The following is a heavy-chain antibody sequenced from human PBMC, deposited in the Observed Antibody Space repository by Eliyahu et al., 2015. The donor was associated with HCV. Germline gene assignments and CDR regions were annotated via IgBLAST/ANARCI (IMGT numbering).Heavy chain of an antibody. V-gene: IGHV3-30-3*01. Sequence: QVQVVESGGGVVQPGRSLRLSCAASGFTFSSYAMHWXRQAPGKGLEWVAVISYDGSNKYYADSVKGRFTISRDNSENTLYLQMNSLRAEDTAVYYCARDQGGWFGELLLGTQAGYFDYWGQGTLVTV. D-gene: IGHD3-10*01. CDR1: GFTFSSYA. J-gene: IGHJ4*02. CDR2: ISYDGSNK. CDR3: ARDQGGWFGELLLGTQAGYFDY.